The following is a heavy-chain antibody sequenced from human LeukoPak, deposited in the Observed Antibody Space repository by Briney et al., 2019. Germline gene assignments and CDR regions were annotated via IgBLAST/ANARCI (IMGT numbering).Heavy chain of an antibody. J-gene: IGHJ4*02. CDR3: ARVPDFIARPCDS. Sequence: SETLSLTCAVYGGSFSGNYWTLIRQTPGRGLEWIGESSPTGDITGYNPSLNGRATISVDSSKNQFSLKLTSVTAAGTGVYYCARVPDFIARPCDSWGPGTLVTVSS. V-gene: IGHV4-34*01. CDR2: SSPTGDIT. D-gene: IGHD2-21*01. CDR1: GGSFSGNY.